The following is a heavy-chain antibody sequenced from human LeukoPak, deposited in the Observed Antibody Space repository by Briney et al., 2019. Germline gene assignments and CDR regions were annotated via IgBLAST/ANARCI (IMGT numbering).Heavy chain of an antibody. J-gene: IGHJ4*02. V-gene: IGHV1-18*01. CDR1: GYTFTSYG. D-gene: IGHD2-21*01. Sequence: ASVKVSCKASGYTFTSYGISWVRQAPGQGLEWMGWVSAYNGNTNYAQKLQGRVTMTTDTSTSTAYMELRSLRSDDTAVYYCARDLKSLGWTEPPSWYCGGDCYPTPLDYWGQGTLVTVSS. CDR2: VSAYNGNT. CDR3: ARDLKSLGWTEPPSWYCGGDCYPTPLDY.